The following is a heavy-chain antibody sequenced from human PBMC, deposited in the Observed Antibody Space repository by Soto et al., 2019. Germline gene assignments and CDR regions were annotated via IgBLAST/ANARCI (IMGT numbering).Heavy chain of an antibody. D-gene: IGHD2-8*01. CDR1: GYTFINYD. Sequence: GASVKVSFKASGYTFINYDINWVRQATGQGLEWVGWMNPDSGNTGYAQNFQGRVTMTGNTSISSVHMELSSLTSEDTAVYYCARRRGSNGWFDLWGQGTLVTVSS. V-gene: IGHV1-8*01. J-gene: IGHJ5*02. CDR2: MNPDSGNT. CDR3: ARRRGSNGWFDL.